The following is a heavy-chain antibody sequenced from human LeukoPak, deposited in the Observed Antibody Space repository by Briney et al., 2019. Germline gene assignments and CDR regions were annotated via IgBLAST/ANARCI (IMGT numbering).Heavy chain of an antibody. Sequence: SETLSLTCAVYGGSFSGYYWSWIRQPPGKGLEWIGEINHSGSTNYNPSLKSRVTMLVDMSKTQFSLKLSSVTAADTAVYYCARGHLVWAAVMFTADQNWFDPWGQGTLVTVSS. CDR2: INHSGST. CDR3: ARGHLVWAAVMFTADQNWFDP. J-gene: IGHJ5*02. D-gene: IGHD3-16*01. V-gene: IGHV4-34*01. CDR1: GGSFSGYY.